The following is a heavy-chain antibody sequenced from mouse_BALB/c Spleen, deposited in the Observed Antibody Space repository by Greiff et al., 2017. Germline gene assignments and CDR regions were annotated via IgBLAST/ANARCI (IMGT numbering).Heavy chain of an antibody. CDR2: IWSDGST. V-gene: IGHV2-6-1*01. CDR3: ARHGYDGDWYFDV. CDR1: GFSLTSYG. J-gene: IGHJ1*01. Sequence: SGFSLTSYGVHWVRQPPGKGLEWLVVIWSDGSTTYNSALKSRLSISKDNSKSQVFLKMNSLQTDDTAMYYCARHGYDGDWYFDVWGAGTTVTVSS. D-gene: IGHD2-2*01.